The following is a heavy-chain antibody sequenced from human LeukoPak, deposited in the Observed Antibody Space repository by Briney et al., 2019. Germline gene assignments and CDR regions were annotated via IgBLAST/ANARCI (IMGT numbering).Heavy chain of an antibody. CDR1: GFTFSSYA. V-gene: IGHV3-30*04. J-gene: IGHJ4*02. Sequence: TGGSLRLSCAASGFTFSSYAMHWVRQAPGKGLEWVAVISYDGSNKYYADSVKGRFTISRDNSKNTLYLQMNSLRAEDTAVYYCAKGPLGMSAGIINYWGQGTLVTVSS. D-gene: IGHD6-19*01. CDR3: AKGPLGMSAGIINY. CDR2: ISYDGSNK.